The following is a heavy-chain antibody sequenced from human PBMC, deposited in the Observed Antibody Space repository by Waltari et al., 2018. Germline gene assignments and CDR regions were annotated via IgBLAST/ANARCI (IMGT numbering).Heavy chain of an antibody. Sequence: QVPLQESGPGLVKTSETLSLTCPVSGPSMPQSHWSLIRHSPGKGVEWIGFQSYTGNTNYNPSFGSRVSISVDTSKNHFSLQMTSVTAADTGVYYCAALHDHGGPPGEIDPWGQGVPVTVSS. J-gene: IGHJ5*02. CDR3: AALHDHGGPPGEIDP. D-gene: IGHD3-16*01. V-gene: IGHV4-59*01. CDR1: GPSMPQSH. CDR2: QSYTGNT.